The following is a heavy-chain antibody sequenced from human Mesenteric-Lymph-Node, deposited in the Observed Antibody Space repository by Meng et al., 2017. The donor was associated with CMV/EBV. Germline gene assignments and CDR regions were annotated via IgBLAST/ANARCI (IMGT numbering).Heavy chain of an antibody. J-gene: IGHJ6*02. CDR3: ARSRQQLNYYYYGMDV. CDR1: GFTFSSYA. D-gene: IGHD6-13*01. V-gene: IGHV3-30*04. CDR2: ISYDGSNK. Sequence: GESLKISCAASGFTFSSYAMHWVRQAPGKGLEWVAVISYDGSNKYYADSVKGRFTISRDNSKNTLYLQMNSLRAEDTAEYYCARSRQQLNYYYYGMDVWGQGTTVTVSS.